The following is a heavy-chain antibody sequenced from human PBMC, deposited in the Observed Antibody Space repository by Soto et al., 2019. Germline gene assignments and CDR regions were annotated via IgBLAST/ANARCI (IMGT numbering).Heavy chain of an antibody. CDR3: ARAPPTTSGCYYYEMDV. CDR2: ISAYNGNT. J-gene: IGHJ6*02. Sequence: QDQLVQSGGEVKKPGASVKVSCKASGYTFTTYGISWVRQAPGQGLEWMGWISAYNGNTNYAQKLQGRVTMTTDTSTSTAYMELRSLRSDDTAVYYCARAPPTTSGCYYYEMDVWGQGTTVTVSS. CDR1: GYTFTTYG. D-gene: IGHD4-4*01. V-gene: IGHV1-18*01.